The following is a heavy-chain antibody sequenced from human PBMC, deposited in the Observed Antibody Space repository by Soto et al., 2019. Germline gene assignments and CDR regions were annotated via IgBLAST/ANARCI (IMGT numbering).Heavy chain of an antibody. Sequence: QVQLVQSGAEVKKPGASVKVSCKASGYTFTSYDINWVRQATGQGLEWMGWMNPNSGNTGYAQKFQGRVTMTRNTYISTAYMELSSLRSEDTAVYYCASQPASLDYYGMDVWGQGTTVTVSS. CDR2: MNPNSGNT. J-gene: IGHJ6*02. V-gene: IGHV1-8*01. CDR1: GYTFTSYD. D-gene: IGHD2-2*01. CDR3: ASQPASLDYYGMDV.